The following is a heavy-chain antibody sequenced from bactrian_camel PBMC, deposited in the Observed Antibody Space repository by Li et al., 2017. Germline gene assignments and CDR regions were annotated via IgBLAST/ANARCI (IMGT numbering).Heavy chain of an antibody. V-gene: IGHV3S31*01. CDR2: INSGGDST. Sequence: VQLVESGGGLVQPGGSLRLSCAASGFTFSSYAMSWVRQAPGKGLEWVSTINSGGDSTYYADSVKGRFTISRDNAKNTLYLQLNSLKTEDTAMYYCANGLGYCGGGYCKGPPRGGWGQGTQVTVS. D-gene: IGHD2*01. CDR1: GFTFSSYA. J-gene: IGHJ4*01. CDR3: ANGLGYCGGGYCKGPPRGG.